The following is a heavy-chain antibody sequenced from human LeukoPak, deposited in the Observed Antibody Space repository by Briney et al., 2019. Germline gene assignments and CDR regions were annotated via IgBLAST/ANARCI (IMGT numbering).Heavy chain of an antibody. V-gene: IGHV3-23*01. CDR3: TKDRRGPAAGTWYFNS. Sequence: GGSLRLSCVASGFTFSSTTMGWVRQAPGRGLEWVSSITAIDGRTYYADSVRGRFTISRDNSKNTVYLQLNSLRAGDTAIYYCTKDRRGPAAGTWYFNSWGQGTLVTVSS. D-gene: IGHD6-13*01. CDR1: GFTFSSTT. J-gene: IGHJ4*02. CDR2: ITAIDGRT.